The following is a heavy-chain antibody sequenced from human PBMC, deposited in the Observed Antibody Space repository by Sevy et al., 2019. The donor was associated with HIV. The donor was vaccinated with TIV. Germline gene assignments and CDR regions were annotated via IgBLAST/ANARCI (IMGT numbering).Heavy chain of an antibody. V-gene: IGHV3-23*01. CDR1: GFTFSSYA. J-gene: IGHJ4*02. CDR2: ISGSGGST. D-gene: IGHD6-13*01. CDR3: AKAGGTGIAAAGQDY. Sequence: GGSLRLSCAASGFTFSSYAMSWVRQAPGKGLEWVSAISGSGGSTYYADSMKGRFTISRDSSKNTLYLQMNSLRAEDTAVYYCAKAGGTGIAAAGQDYWGQGTLVTVSS.